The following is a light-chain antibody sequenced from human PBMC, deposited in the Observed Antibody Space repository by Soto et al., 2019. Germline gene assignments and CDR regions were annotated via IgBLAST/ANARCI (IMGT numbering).Light chain of an antibody. J-gene: IGKJ4*01. V-gene: IGKV3-20*01. Sequence: EIVLTQSPGTLSLSPGERATLSCRASQIVTSNYLAWYQQRPGQAPRLLIYGASSRATGIPDRFSCSGSGTDFTFSGSLLESEDFAVYDCHQYGSSPTFGGGTKVEI. CDR2: GAS. CDR3: HQYGSSPT. CDR1: QIVTSNY.